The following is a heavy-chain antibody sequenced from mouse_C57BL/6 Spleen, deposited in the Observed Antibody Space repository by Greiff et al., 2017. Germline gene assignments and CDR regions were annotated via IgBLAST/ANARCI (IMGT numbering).Heavy chain of an antibody. CDR2: LWRGGST. D-gene: IGHD2-14*01. J-gene: IGHJ2*01. CDR1: GFSLTSYG. V-gene: IGHV2-5*01. CDR3: AKSGIGYFFDY. Sequence: QVQLQQSGPGLVQPSQCLSITCTVSGFSLTSYGVHWFRRSPGKGLEWLGVLWRGGSTDYNAAFMSRLSITKDNSKSQVFFTMNSLQADDTTIFFCAKSGIGYFFDYWGQGTTLTVSS.